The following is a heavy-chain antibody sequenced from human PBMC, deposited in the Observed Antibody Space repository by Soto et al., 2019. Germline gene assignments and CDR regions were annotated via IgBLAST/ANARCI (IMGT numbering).Heavy chain of an antibody. J-gene: IGHJ6*02. CDR3: ARDRQYGMDV. V-gene: IGHV3-74*01. D-gene: IGHD4-4*01. CDR2: INNDGGRT. Sequence: GGSLILSCAASGFTLSSYWMHWVRQAPGKGLMWVSHINNDGGRTIYADSVKGRFTISKDNAKQTLYLQMNSLRAEDTAVYYCARDRQYGMDVPGQGTTVTVSS. CDR1: GFTLSSYW.